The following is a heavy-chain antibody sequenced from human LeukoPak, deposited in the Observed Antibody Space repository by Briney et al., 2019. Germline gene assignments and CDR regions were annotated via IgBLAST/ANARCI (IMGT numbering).Heavy chain of an antibody. CDR3: ARGAPGYSYGF. Sequence: GGSLRLSCAASGFTFTTYWMTWVRQAPGKGLEWVANINSDGSEKYYVDSVKGRFTISRDNAKTSLYLQMNSLRVEDTAVYYCARGAPGYSYGFWGQGTLVTVSS. V-gene: IGHV3-7*01. J-gene: IGHJ4*02. CDR2: INSDGSEK. CDR1: GFTFTTYW. D-gene: IGHD5-18*01.